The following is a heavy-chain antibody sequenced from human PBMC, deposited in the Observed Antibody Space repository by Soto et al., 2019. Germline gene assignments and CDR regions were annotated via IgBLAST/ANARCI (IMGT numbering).Heavy chain of an antibody. Sequence: SETLSLTCTVSGGSISSSSYYWGWIRQPPGKGLEWIGSIYYSGSTYYNPSLKSRVTISVDTSKNQFSLKLSSVTAADTAVYYCARHRGIVATMGDYYYYYYMDVWGKGTTVTVSS. V-gene: IGHV4-39*01. CDR2: IYYSGST. J-gene: IGHJ6*03. D-gene: IGHD5-12*01. CDR1: GGSISSSSYY. CDR3: ARHRGIVATMGDYYYYYYMDV.